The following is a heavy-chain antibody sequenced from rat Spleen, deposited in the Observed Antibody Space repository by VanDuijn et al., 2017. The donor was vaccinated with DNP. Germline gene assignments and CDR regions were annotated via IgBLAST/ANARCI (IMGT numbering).Heavy chain of an antibody. CDR1: GFTFNNYW. J-gene: IGHJ3*01. CDR2: INPDGSTT. Sequence: EVQLVESGGGLVQPGRSLKLSCVASGFTFNNYWLNWIRQAPGKGLEWVATINPDGSTTYYPDTVKGRFMISKDDARNTGYLQMNNLRSEDTAMYYCSSGGPDMIQGNWFAYWGQGTLVTVSS. D-gene: IGHD2-3*01. V-gene: IGHV5-35*01. CDR3: SSGGPDMIQGNWFAY.